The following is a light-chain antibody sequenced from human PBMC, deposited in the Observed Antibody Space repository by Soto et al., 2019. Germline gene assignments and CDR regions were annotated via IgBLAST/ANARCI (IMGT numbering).Light chain of an antibody. CDR3: STYTSRSTLV. CDR1: SSDVGFYNL. CDR2: EVR. V-gene: IGLV2-14*02. J-gene: IGLJ2*01. Sequence: QSALTQPASVSGSPGQSITISCTGTSSDVGFYNLVSWYQHRPGKAPKLLIYEVRNRPSGISYRFSGSKSGTTASLTISSLLPEDEADYYCSTYTSRSTLVFGGGTKLTVL.